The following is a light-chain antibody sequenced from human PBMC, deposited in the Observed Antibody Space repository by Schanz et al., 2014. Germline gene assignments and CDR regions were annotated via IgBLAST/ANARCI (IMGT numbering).Light chain of an antibody. CDR3: SSYTSRSTL. Sequence: QSALTQPASVSGSPGQSITISCTGTSSDVGGYNYVSWYQHHPGKAPKLMIYDVSNRPSGVSNRFSGSKSGNTASLTISGLQAEDEADYYCSSYTSRSTLFGGGTKLTVL. V-gene: IGLV2-14*03. J-gene: IGLJ3*02. CDR1: SSDVGGYNY. CDR2: DVS.